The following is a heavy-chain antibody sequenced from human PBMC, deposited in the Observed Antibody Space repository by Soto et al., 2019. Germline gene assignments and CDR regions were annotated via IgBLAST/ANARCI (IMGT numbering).Heavy chain of an antibody. V-gene: IGHV1-2*04. D-gene: IGHD2-8*01. CDR2: INPKSGGT. CDR1: GYSFTDYH. Sequence: ASVKVSCKASGYSFTDYHIHWVRQAPGQGLEWLGRINPKSGGTSTAQKFQGWVTMTTDTSISTASMELTRLTSDDTAIYYCARGDSTDCSNGVCSFFYNHDMDVWGQGTSVTVSS. CDR3: ARGDSTDCSNGVCSFFYNHDMDV. J-gene: IGHJ6*02.